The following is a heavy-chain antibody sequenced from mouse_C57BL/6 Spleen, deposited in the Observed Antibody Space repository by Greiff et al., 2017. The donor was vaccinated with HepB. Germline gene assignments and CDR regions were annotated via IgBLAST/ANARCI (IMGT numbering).Heavy chain of an antibody. CDR2: IYPNNGGN. CDR3: ARGGYDVENPTWFAY. J-gene: IGHJ3*01. D-gene: IGHD2-2*01. V-gene: IGHV1-34*01. CDR1: GYTFTDYY. Sequence: EVQLQQSGPELVKPGASVKMSCKASGYTFTDYYMHWVKQSHGKSLEWIGYIYPNNGGNGYNQKFKGKATLTVDKSSSTAYMELRSLTSEDSAVYYCARGGYDVENPTWFAYWGQGTLVTVSA.